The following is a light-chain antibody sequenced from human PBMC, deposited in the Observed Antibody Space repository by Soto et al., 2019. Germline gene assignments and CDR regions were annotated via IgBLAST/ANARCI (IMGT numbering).Light chain of an antibody. CDR3: QKYNSAPWT. CDR1: QGISNY. Sequence: DIQMTQSPSSLSASVGDSVTITCRASQGISNYLAWYQQQPGKVPKLLIYVASTLQSGVPSRFSGSGSGTDFTLTISSLQPEDVATYYCQKYNSAPWTFGQGTKVEIK. CDR2: VAS. J-gene: IGKJ1*01. V-gene: IGKV1-27*01.